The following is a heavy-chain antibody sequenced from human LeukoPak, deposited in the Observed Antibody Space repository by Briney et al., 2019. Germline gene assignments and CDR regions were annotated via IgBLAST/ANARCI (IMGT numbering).Heavy chain of an antibody. CDR2: ISSSSSYI. D-gene: IGHD6-13*01. Sequence: KTGGSLRLSCAASGFTFSSYSVNWVRQAPGKGLEWVSSISSSSSYIYYADSVKGRFTISRDNAKNSLYLQMNSLRAEDTAVYYCAREEYSSSWYGWFDPWGQGTLVTVSS. V-gene: IGHV3-21*01. CDR3: AREEYSSSWYGWFDP. J-gene: IGHJ5*02. CDR1: GFTFSSYS.